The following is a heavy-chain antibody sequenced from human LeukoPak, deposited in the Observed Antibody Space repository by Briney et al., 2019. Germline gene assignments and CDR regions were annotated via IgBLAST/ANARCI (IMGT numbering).Heavy chain of an antibody. CDR3: ASLLHYYGVNAFDI. CDR1: GFSFSNYA. J-gene: IGHJ3*02. Sequence: HPGGSLRLSCAASGFSFSNYAMTWVRQAPGKGLEWVSVIYSGGSTYYADSVKGRFTISRDNSKNTLYLQMNSLRAEDTAVYYCASLLHYYGVNAFDIWGQGTMVTVSS. V-gene: IGHV3-53*01. CDR2: IYSGGST. D-gene: IGHD3-10*01.